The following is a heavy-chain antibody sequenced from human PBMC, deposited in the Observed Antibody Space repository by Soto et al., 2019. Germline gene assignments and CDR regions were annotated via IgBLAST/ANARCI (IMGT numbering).Heavy chain of an antibody. V-gene: IGHV3-30*18. J-gene: IGHJ6*02. Sequence: GGSLRLSCAASGFTFSSYGMHWVRQAPGKGLEWVAVISYDGSNKYYADSVKGRFTISRDNSKNTLYLQMNSLRAEDTAVYYCAKDRCGGDCYLYGMDVWGQGTTVTVSS. CDR3: AKDRCGGDCYLYGMDV. CDR2: ISYDGSNK. D-gene: IGHD2-21*02. CDR1: GFTFSSYG.